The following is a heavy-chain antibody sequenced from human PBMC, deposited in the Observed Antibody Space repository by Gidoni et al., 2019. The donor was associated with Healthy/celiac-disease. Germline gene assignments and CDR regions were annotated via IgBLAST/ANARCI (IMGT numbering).Heavy chain of an antibody. J-gene: IGHJ3*02. Sequence: EVQLVESGGGLIQPGGSLRLSCAASGFTVSSNYMRWVRQAPGKGLEWVSVISSGGSTYYADSMKGRFTISRNNSKNTLYLQMNSLRAEDTAVYYCAGQFRRLDAFDIWGQGTMVTVSS. CDR1: GFTVSSNY. CDR3: AGQFRRLDAFDI. V-gene: IGHV3-53*01. CDR2: ISSGGST.